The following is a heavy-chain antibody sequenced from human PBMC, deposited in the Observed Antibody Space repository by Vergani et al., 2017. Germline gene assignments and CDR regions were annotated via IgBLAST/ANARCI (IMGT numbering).Heavy chain of an antibody. CDR3: ARHSTVEWLVKLGWIDP. V-gene: IGHV4-59*01. D-gene: IGHD6-19*01. CDR2: IYLGGTT. CDR1: GDSMNNYY. J-gene: IGHJ5*02. Sequence: QVHLQEAGPGLVKPAETLSLTCTVSGDSMNNYYWNWIRQTPGKGLEWIGYIYLGGTTTYNPSLESRVSLSADTSKNQFSLQLTSVTAADTAVYFCARHSTVEWLVKLGWIDPWGQGILVTVSS.